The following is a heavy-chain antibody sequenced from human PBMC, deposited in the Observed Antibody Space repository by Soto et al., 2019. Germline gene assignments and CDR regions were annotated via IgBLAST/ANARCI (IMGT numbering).Heavy chain of an antibody. CDR3: GRGRGYSYGIPLVEWYFDL. V-gene: IGHV1-18*01. CDR2: ISAYNGNT. D-gene: IGHD5-18*01. Sequence: QVQLVQSGAEVKKPGASVKVSCKASGYTFTSYGISWVRQAPGQGLEWMGWISAYNGNTNYAQKLQGRVTMTTDTSRSTAYMEMRSLRSDDTAVYYCGRGRGYSYGIPLVEWYFDLWGRGTLVTVSS. J-gene: IGHJ2*01. CDR1: GYTFTSYG.